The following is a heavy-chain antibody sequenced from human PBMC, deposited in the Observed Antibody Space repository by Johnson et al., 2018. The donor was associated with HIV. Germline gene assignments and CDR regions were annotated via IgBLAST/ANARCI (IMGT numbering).Heavy chain of an antibody. D-gene: IGHD2-8*02. V-gene: IGHV3-20*04. J-gene: IGHJ3*02. CDR3: ARDQSDIVLVVYAMGHDAVDI. CDR2: ITWNGGST. CDR1: GFTFDDYG. Sequence: VQLVESGGGVVRPGGSLRLSCAASGFTFDDYGMNWVRQVPGKGLEWVSGITWNGGSTGYADSVKGRFTISRDNSKNTLFLQMNSLRAEDTAVYYCARDQSDIVLVVYAMGHDAVDIWGEGTMVTVSS.